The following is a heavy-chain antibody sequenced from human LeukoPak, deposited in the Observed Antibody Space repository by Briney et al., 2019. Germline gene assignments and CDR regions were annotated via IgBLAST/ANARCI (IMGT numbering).Heavy chain of an antibody. CDR2: IYRGGST. CDR1: GFIVSSNY. CDR3: AKQQWLDFDY. J-gene: IGHJ4*02. D-gene: IGHD6-19*01. Sequence: PGGCRRLSSAASGFIVSSNYMTWVRQAPGKGLEWVSIIYRGGSTSYSDSVKGRFTNSRDNSKNTLYLQMNSLRAEDTAVYYCAKQQWLDFDYWGQGTLVTVSS. V-gene: IGHV3-53*01.